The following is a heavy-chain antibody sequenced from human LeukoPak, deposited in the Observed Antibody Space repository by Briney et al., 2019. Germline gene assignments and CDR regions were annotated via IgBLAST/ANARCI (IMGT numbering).Heavy chain of an antibody. CDR3: ARATLSTLGDDY. D-gene: IGHD4-11*01. Sequence: ASVTVSFKASGYPFTIYYMHWVRQAPGQGLEWMGIINPSDGSTNYAQKFQGRVTMTRDTSTSTVYMELSSLRSEDTAVYYCARATLSTLGDDYWGQGTLVTVSS. CDR2: INPSDGST. J-gene: IGHJ4*02. CDR1: GYPFTIYY. V-gene: IGHV1-46*01.